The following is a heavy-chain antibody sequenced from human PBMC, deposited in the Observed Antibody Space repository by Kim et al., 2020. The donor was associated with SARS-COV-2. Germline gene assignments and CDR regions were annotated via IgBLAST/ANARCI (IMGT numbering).Heavy chain of an antibody. V-gene: IGHV4-38-2*02. J-gene: IGHJ6*02. D-gene: IGHD4-4*01. CDR3: TRGRQSDYYYYGMDV. CDR1: GYSISSGYY. CDR2: IYQSGGT. Sequence: SETLSLTCTVSGYSISSGYYWGWVRQSPGKGLEWIASIYQSGGTYYNPSLRSRVTISVDTSRNQFSLKVRSVTAADTAMYYCTRGRQSDYYYYGMDVWGQGTTVTVSS.